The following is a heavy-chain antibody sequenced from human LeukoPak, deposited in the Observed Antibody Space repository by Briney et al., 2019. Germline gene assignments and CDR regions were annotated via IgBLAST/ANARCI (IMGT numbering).Heavy chain of an antibody. J-gene: IGHJ6*02. CDR3: ARDSHYDFWSGYYSYYYGMDA. D-gene: IGHD3-3*01. CDR1: GGTFSSYA. CDR2: IIPIFGIA. V-gene: IGHV1-69*04. Sequence: SVKVCCKASGGTFSSYAISWVRQAPGQGLEWMGRIIPIFGIANYAQKFQGRVTITADKSTSTAYMELSSLRSEDTAVYYCARDSHYDFWSGYYSYYYGMDAWGQGTTVTVSS.